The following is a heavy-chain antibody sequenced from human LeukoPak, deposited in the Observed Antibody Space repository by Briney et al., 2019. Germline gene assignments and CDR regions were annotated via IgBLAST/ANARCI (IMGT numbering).Heavy chain of an antibody. CDR3: ASPYCSSTSCYGGPFDY. V-gene: IGHV1-69*06. D-gene: IGHD2-2*01. Sequence: GASVNVSCKASGCSFSSYAISWVRQAPGHRLEWMGGIIPIFGTANYAQKFQGRDTITADKSTSTAYMELSSLRSEDTAVYYCASPYCSSTSCYGGPFDYWGQGTLVTVSS. J-gene: IGHJ4*02. CDR1: GCSFSSYA. CDR2: IIPIFGTA.